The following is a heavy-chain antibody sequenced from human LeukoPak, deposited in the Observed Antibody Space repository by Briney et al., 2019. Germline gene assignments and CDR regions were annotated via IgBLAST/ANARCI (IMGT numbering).Heavy chain of an antibody. CDR3: ATRATVTTRRYGMDV. V-gene: IGHV3-33*01. CDR1: GFTFSSYG. D-gene: IGHD4-17*01. CDR2: IWYDGSNK. Sequence: PGGSLRLPCAASGFTFSSYGMHWVRQAPGKGLEWVAVIWYDGSNKYYADSVKGRFTISRDNSKNTLYLQMNSLRAEDTAVYYCATRATVTTRRYGMDVWGQGTTVTVSS. J-gene: IGHJ6*02.